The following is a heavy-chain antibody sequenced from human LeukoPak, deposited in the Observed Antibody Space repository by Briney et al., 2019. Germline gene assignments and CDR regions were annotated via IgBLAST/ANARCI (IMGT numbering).Heavy chain of an antibody. V-gene: IGHV1-69*05. CDR1: GGTFSSYA. Sequence: ASVKVSCKXSGGTFSSYAISWVRQAPRQGLEWMGRIIPIFGTANYAQKFQGRVTITTDESTSTAYMELSSLRSEDTAVYYCARDLYYYDSSGYYSEYFDYWGQGTLVTVSS. CDR3: ARDLYYYDSSGYYSEYFDY. D-gene: IGHD3-22*01. J-gene: IGHJ4*02. CDR2: IIPIFGTA.